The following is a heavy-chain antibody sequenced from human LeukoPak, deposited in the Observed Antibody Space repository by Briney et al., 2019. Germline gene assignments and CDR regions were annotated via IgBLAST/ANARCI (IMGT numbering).Heavy chain of an antibody. CDR2: INHSGST. Sequence: SETLSLTCAVYGDSFSGSYWSWIRQPPGKGPEWIGEINHSGSTNYNPSLKSRVTISVDTSKNQVSLKLSSVTAADTAVYYCARGSERTMDTAMERSYFDYWGQGTLVTVSS. CDR3: ARGSERTMDTAMERSYFDY. CDR1: GDSFSGSY. D-gene: IGHD5-18*01. V-gene: IGHV4-34*01. J-gene: IGHJ4*02.